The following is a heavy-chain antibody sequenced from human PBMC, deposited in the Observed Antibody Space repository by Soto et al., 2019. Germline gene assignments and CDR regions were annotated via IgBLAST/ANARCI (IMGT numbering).Heavy chain of an antibody. J-gene: IGHJ4*01. CDR3: ARDLRGSGDYVFDY. V-gene: IGHV4-59*01. CDR2: IYYSGST. CDR1: GGSISGYY. D-gene: IGHD4-17*01. Sequence: SETLSLTCIVSGGSISGYYWSWLRQPPGKGLEWIGYIYYSGSTNYNPSLKSRVTISIDTPKNQFSLKLSSVTAADTAVYFCARDLRGSGDYVFDYWGRGTLVTVSS.